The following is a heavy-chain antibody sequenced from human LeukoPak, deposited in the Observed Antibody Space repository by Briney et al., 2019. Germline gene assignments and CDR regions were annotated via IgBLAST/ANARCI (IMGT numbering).Heavy chain of an antibody. CDR3: AREANGDYAFDY. J-gene: IGHJ4*02. Sequence: GGSLRLSCAASGFIFSSYGIHWVRQAPGKGLEWVAVISHDGSNKYYADSVKGRFTISRDNSKNTLYLQMNSLRAEDTAVYYCAREANGDYAFDYWGQGTLVTVSS. CDR2: ISHDGSNK. V-gene: IGHV3-30*03. CDR1: GFIFSSYG. D-gene: IGHD4-17*01.